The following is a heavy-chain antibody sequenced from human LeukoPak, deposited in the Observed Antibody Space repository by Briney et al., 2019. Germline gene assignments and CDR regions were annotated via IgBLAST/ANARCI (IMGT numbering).Heavy chain of an antibody. CDR3: ASYYYGSGSYYPDDFDY. CDR2: IYYSGST. Sequence: SETLSLTCTVSGGSISNVNYYWGWIRQPPGKGLEWIGSIYYSGSTYYNPSLKSRVTISVDTSKNQFSLKLSSVTAADTAVYYCASYYYGSGSYYPDDFDYWGQGTLVTVSS. J-gene: IGHJ4*02. D-gene: IGHD3-10*01. V-gene: IGHV4-39*01. CDR1: GGSISNVNYY.